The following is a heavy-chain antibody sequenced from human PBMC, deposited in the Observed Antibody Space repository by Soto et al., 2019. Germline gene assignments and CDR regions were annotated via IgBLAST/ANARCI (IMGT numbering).Heavy chain of an antibody. D-gene: IGHD2-15*01. CDR1: GDGVSSNSGA. Sequence: SQTLSLTCAISGDGVSSNSGAWNWIRQSPSRGLEWLGRTYYRSKCFNDYAVSVKSRITINPDTSRNQFSLQMNSLKTEDTGVYYCTRVSPDCSDGSCYPPNWGQGTLVTVSS. CDR2: TYYRSKCFN. V-gene: IGHV6-1*01. CDR3: TRVSPDCSDGSCYPPN. J-gene: IGHJ4*02.